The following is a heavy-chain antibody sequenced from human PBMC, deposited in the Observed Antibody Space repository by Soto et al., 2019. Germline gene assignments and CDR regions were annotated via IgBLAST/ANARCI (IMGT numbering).Heavy chain of an antibody. CDR3: ARGWGYDSNDYYYAY. V-gene: IGHV1-69*01. CDR2: VIPNFGTA. D-gene: IGHD3-22*01. CDR1: GGTFSRHA. Sequence: QVQLVQSGAEVRKPGSSVKVSCKASGGTFSRHAISWVRQAPGQGLEWMGGVIPNFGTANHAQKFQGRVTIIADESTSTVYMELSSLRSEDTAMYYCARGWGYDSNDYYYAYWGQGTLVIVSS. J-gene: IGHJ4*02.